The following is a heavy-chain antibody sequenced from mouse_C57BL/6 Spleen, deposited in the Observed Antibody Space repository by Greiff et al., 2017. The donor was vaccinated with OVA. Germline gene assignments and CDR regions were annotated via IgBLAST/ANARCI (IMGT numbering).Heavy chain of an antibody. CDR3: ARAYYGSSYGAMDY. CDR2: IDPSDSYT. CDR1: GYTFTSYW. Sequence: QVQLQQPGAELVRPGTSVKLSCKASGYTFTSYWMHWVKQRPGQGLEWIGVIDPSDSYTNYNQKFKGKATLTVDTSSSTAYMQLSSLTSEDSAVYYCARAYYGSSYGAMDYWGQGTSVTVSS. J-gene: IGHJ4*01. D-gene: IGHD1-1*01. V-gene: IGHV1-59*01.